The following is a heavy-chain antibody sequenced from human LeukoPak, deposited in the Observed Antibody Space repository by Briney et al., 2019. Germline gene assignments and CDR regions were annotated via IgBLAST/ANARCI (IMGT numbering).Heavy chain of an antibody. J-gene: IGHJ4*02. V-gene: IGHV3-33*01. Sequence: GGSLRLSCAASGFTFSSYGMHWVRQAPGKGLEWVAVIWYDGSNKYYADSVKGRFTISRNNSNNTLYLQMNSLRAEDTAVYYCARGDGYNPGVDYWGQGTLVTVSS. D-gene: IGHD5-24*01. CDR1: GFTFSSYG. CDR2: IWYDGSNK. CDR3: ARGDGYNPGVDY.